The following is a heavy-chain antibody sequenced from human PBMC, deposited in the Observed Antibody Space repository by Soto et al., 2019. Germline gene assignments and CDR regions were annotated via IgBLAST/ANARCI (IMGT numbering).Heavy chain of an antibody. V-gene: IGHV3-23*01. CDR2: ISGSGGST. CDR3: AKSVVVVPAAIFDIWGWYFDL. Sequence: EVQLLESGGGLVQPGGSLRLSCAASGFTFSSYAMSWVRQAPGKGLEWVSAISGSGGSTYYADSVKGRFTISRDNSKNTLYLQMNSLRAEDTAVYYCAKSVVVVPAAIFDIWGWYFDLWGRGTLVTVSS. D-gene: IGHD2-2*01. CDR1: GFTFSSYA. J-gene: IGHJ2*01.